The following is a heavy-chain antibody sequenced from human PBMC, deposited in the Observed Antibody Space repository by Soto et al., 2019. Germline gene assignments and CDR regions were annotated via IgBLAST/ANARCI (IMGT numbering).Heavy chain of an antibody. J-gene: IGHJ4*02. CDR3: IKEARGHSYASL. D-gene: IGHD3-16*01. CDR2: ISGSGEKT. CDR1: GFNFSYNA. Sequence: PGGSLRLSCVASGFNFSYNAMSWVRQAPGKGLQWVSTISGSGEKTYYADSVKGRFTISRDNSKNALYLEMKSLRAGDTAVYYCIKEARGHSYASLWGQGTPVTVSS. V-gene: IGHV3-23*01.